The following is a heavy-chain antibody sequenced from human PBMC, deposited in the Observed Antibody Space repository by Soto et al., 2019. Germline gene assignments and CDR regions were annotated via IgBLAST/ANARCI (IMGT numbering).Heavy chain of an antibody. Sequence: GGSLRLSCAASGFTFSSYGMHWVRQAPGKGLEWVAVISYDGSNKYYADSVKGRFTISRDNSKNTLYLQMNSLRAEDTAVYYCAKDSSWNYYFDYWGQGTLVTVSS. J-gene: IGHJ4*02. CDR2: ISYDGSNK. CDR1: GFTFSSYG. D-gene: IGHD1-7*01. CDR3: AKDSSWNYYFDY. V-gene: IGHV3-30*18.